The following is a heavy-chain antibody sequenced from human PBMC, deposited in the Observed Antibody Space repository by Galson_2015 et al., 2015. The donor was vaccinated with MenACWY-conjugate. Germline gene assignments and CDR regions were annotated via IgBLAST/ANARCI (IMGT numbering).Heavy chain of an antibody. CDR3: ARGRHIVVVTAFHAFDI. V-gene: IGHV3-48*01. J-gene: IGHJ3*02. CDR2: ISSSSSTI. CDR1: GFTFSSYS. Sequence: SLRLSCAASGFTFSSYSMNWVRQAPGKGLEWVSYISSSSSTIYYADSVKGRFTISRDNAKNSLYLQMNSLRAEDTAVYYCARGRHIVVVTAFHAFDIWGQGTMVTVSS. D-gene: IGHD2-21*02.